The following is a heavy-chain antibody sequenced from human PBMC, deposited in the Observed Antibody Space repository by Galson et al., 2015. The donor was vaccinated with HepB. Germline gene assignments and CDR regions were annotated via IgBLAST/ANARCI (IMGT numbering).Heavy chain of an antibody. D-gene: IGHD3-22*01. CDR3: ARGLNYYDSSGYYDDAFDI. J-gene: IGHJ3*02. V-gene: IGHV1-3*01. Sequence: SVKVSCKASGYTFTSYAMHWVRQAPGQRLEWMGWINAGNGNTKYSQKFQGRVTITRDTSASTAYMELSSLRSEDTAVYYCARGLNYYDSSGYYDDAFDIWGQGTMVTVSS. CDR2: INAGNGNT. CDR1: GYTFTSYA.